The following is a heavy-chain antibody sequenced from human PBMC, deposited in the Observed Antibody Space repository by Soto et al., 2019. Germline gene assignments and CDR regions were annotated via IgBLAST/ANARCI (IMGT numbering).Heavy chain of an antibody. V-gene: IGHV5-51*01. D-gene: IGHD2-2*02. CDR1: GYKFSSYW. CDR2: IYPGDSET. Sequence: LGESLKISCEVSGYKFSSYWIAWVRQMPGKGLEWMGIIYPGDSETRYNPSFQGHVTISADKSISTAYLQWSSLKASDTAMHYCARDRGYTNTWPDYWGQGTLVTVSS. CDR3: ARDRGYTNTWPDY. J-gene: IGHJ4*02.